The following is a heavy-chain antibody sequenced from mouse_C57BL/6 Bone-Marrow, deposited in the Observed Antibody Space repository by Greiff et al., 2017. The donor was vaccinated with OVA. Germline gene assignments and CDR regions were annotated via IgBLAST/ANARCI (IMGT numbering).Heavy chain of an antibody. J-gene: IGHJ3*01. V-gene: IGHV1-50*01. CDR1: GYTFTSYW. CDR3: ARRQLRLPSAAWFAY. Sequence: QVQLQQPGAELVKPGASVKLSCKASGYTFTSYWMQWVKQRPGQGLEWIGEIDPSDSYTNYNQKFKSKATLTVATSSSTAYMQLSSLTSEDSAVYYCARRQLRLPSAAWFAYWGQGTLVTVSA. D-gene: IGHD3-2*02. CDR2: IDPSDSYT.